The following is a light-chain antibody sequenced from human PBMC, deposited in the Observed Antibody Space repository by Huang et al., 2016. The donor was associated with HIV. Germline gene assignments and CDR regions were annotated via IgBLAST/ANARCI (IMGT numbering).Light chain of an antibody. CDR3: QQYFNSPRT. CDR2: WES. J-gene: IGKJ2*01. CDR1: PSVFYNSNNKNY. Sequence: DIVMTQSPDSLSVSLGERATINCKSSPSVFYNSNNKNYLAWYKQKPGKPPKLLIFWESTRDSGVPDRFTGGGSGTDFTLTIRSLQAEDVAVYYCQQYFNSPRTFGQGTKLEI. V-gene: IGKV4-1*01.